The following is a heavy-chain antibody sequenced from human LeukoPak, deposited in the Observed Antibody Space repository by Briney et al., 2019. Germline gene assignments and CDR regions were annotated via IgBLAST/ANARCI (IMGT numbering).Heavy chain of an antibody. CDR1: EYTLTELH. CDR3: AADRKIVGTTGAYVF. J-gene: IGHJ1*01. Sequence: ASMQVSCKVPEYTLTELHMYWVRQTPGKGLEWMGGFGPDDSETIYAQNFQGRVTMTEDTSTDTAYMELSSLKSDDTAVYYCAADRKIVGTTGAYVFWGQGTLVTVSS. CDR2: FGPDDSET. D-gene: IGHD1-26*01. V-gene: IGHV1-24*01.